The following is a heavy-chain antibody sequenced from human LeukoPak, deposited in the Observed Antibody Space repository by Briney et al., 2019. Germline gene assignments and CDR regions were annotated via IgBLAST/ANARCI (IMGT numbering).Heavy chain of an antibody. D-gene: IGHD6-13*01. J-gene: IGHJ4*02. CDR2: ISSSSSYI. V-gene: IGHV3-21*01. Sequence: KAGGSLRLSCAASGFTFSSYSMNWVRQAPGKGLEWVSSISSSSSYIYYADSVKGRFTISRDNAKNSLYLQMNSLRAEDTAVYYCARDPGRARIAAAGYFDYWGQGTLVTVSS. CDR3: ARDPGRARIAAAGYFDY. CDR1: GFTFSSYS.